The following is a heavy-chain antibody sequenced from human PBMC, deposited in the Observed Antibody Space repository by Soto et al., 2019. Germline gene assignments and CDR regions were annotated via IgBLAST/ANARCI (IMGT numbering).Heavy chain of an antibody. J-gene: IGHJ6*03. V-gene: IGHV3-23*01. CDR3: ARGASSNSKKYMDV. CDR2: ISGSGGIT. Sequence: GGSLRLSCAVSGFTFSSYAMSWVRQAPGKGLHWVSHISGSGGITYYADYVKGRFTISRDNSKNTVYLQMNSLRAEDTAVYFCARGASSNSKKYMDVWGKGTTVTVSS. CDR1: GFTFSSYA.